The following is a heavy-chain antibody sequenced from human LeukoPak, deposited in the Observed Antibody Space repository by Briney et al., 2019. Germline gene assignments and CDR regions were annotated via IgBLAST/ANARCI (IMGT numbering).Heavy chain of an antibody. J-gene: IGHJ4*02. CDR2: ISNDGNNQ. V-gene: IGHV3-30-3*01. CDR3: VRDGGIAVAGTVDY. CDR1: GFTFSSYA. D-gene: IGHD6-19*01. Sequence: GGSLRLSCAASGFTFSSYAMSWVRQAPGKGLEWVAVISNDGNNQFYADSVKGRFSISRDSSKNTMYVQMNSLRREDTAVYYCVRDGGIAVAGTVDYWGQGTLVTVSS.